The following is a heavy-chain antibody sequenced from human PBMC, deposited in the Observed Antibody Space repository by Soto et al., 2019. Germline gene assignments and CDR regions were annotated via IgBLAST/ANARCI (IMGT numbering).Heavy chain of an antibody. V-gene: IGHV1-18*01. J-gene: IGHJ4*01. D-gene: IGHD6-6*01. CDR1: GYTFTNYG. Sequence: QVQLVQSGAEVKKPGASVKVSCKASGYTFTNYGINWVRQAPGQGLEWLGWVSAYTGERRYAQRVQARVIMTTDSSTPTAYMELRSLRSDDTAVYYCSRGTSIPAAGDYWGQGTLVTVSS. CDR2: VSAYTGER. CDR3: SRGTSIPAAGDY.